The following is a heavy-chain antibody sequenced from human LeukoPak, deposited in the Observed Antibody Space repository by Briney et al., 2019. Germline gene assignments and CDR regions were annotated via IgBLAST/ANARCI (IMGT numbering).Heavy chain of an antibody. V-gene: IGHV4-39*01. D-gene: IGHD3-16*01. Sequence: PAETLSLTCPVSGGSISSSYYYWRWLQQPPGKGLEWIGSIYYSGSTYYNPSLKSRVTISVDTPKTQFSLQLTSVTAAAPAVYYCARPYAPWGQGTLVTVSS. CDR3: ARPYAP. CDR2: IYYSGST. CDR1: GGSISSSYYY. J-gene: IGHJ5*02.